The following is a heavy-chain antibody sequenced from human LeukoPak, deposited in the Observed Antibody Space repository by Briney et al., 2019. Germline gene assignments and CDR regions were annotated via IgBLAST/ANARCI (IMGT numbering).Heavy chain of an antibody. Sequence: GGSLRLSCAASGFTFSNAWMFWVRQAPGKGLEWVGRIKSNNDGGTTDYAAPVKGRFTISRDDSKNTLYLQMISLKIEDTAVYYCTTDSGTIIYWGQGTLVTVSS. CDR3: TTDSGTIIY. V-gene: IGHV3-15*01. CDR1: GFTFSNAW. J-gene: IGHJ4*02. CDR2: IKSNNDGGTT. D-gene: IGHD3-10*01.